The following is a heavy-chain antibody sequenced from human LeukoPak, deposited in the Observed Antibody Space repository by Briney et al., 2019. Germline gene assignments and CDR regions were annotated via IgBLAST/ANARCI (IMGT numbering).Heavy chain of an antibody. CDR3: ARARWNSGSYDRHWFDP. CDR2: IYHSGST. CDR1: GGSISSYY. Sequence: SETLSLTCTVSGGSISSYYWSWIRQPPGKGLEWIGYIYHSGSTYYNPSLKSRVTISVDRSKNQFSLKLSSVTAADTAVYYCARARWNSGSYDRHWFDPWGQGTLVTVSS. J-gene: IGHJ5*02. D-gene: IGHD1-26*01. V-gene: IGHV4-59*12.